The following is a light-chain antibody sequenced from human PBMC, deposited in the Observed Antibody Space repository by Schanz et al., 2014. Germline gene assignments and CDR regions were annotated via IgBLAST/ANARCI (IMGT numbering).Light chain of an antibody. CDR1: SSNIGAGYD. CDR3: QSYDSSLSAL. Sequence: QSVLTQPPSVSGAPGQRVTISCTGSSSNIGAGYDVHWYQQLPGTAPKLLMYGNKNRPSGVPDRFSGSKSDTSASLAITGLQAEDEADYYCQSYDSSLSALFGGGTQLTVL. V-gene: IGLV1-40*01. CDR2: GNK. J-gene: IGLJ3*02.